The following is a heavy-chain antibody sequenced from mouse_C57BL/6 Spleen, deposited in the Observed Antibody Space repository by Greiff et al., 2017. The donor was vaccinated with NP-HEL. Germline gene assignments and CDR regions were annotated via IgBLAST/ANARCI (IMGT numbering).Heavy chain of an antibody. D-gene: IGHD3-2*02. CDR3: TSRSGYPYAMDY. J-gene: IGHJ4*01. V-gene: IGHV1-15*01. CDR1: GYTFTDYE. CDR2: IDPETGGT. Sequence: VQLQQSGAELVRPGASVTLSCKASGYTFTDYEMHWVKQTPVHGLEWIRAIDPETGGTAYNQKFKGKAILTADKSSSTAYMELRSLTSEDSSVYYCTSRSGYPYAMDYWGQGTSVTVSS.